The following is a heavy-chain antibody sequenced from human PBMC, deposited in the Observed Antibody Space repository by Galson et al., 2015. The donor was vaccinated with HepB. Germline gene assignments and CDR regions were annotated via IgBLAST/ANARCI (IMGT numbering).Heavy chain of an antibody. Sequence: SVKVSCKASGYSFTNYAMNWVRQAPGQGLEWMGWINTNTGNPAYAQGFTGRFVFSLDTSVSTAYLQIRNLKTEDTAVYYCARGTTYFFGSGSPPPGYWGQGTLVTVSS. CDR2: INTNTGNP. CDR3: ARGTTYFFGSGSPPPGY. V-gene: IGHV7-4-1*02. CDR1: GYSFTNYA. D-gene: IGHD3-10*01. J-gene: IGHJ4*02.